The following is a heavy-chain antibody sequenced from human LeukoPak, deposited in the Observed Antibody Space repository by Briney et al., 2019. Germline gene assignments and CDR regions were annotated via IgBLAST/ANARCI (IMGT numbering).Heavy chain of an antibody. CDR2: INPNSGGT. Sequence: GASVKVSCKASGYTFTGYYMHWVRQAPGQGLEWMGWINPNSGGTNYAQKFQGRVTMTRDTSISTAYMELSRLRSDDTAVYYCARAATWIQLWLISDYWGRGTLVTVSS. CDR3: ARAATWIQLWLISDY. CDR1: GYTFTGYY. V-gene: IGHV1-2*02. J-gene: IGHJ4*02. D-gene: IGHD5-18*01.